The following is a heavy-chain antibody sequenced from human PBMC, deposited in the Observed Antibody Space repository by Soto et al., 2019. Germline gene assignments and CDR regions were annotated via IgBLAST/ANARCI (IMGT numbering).Heavy chain of an antibody. V-gene: IGHV4-61*01. D-gene: IGHD4-17*01. CDR3: ARTTAVPNTLRSRYFFDY. Sequence: SETLSLTCSVSGGSVSNKTYYWSWIRQPPGKRLEWIGYVYYSGTTNYNPSLKSRVTISVDLSENQFSLRLSSVTTADTALYYCARTTAVPNTLRSRYFFDYWGQGTLVTVSS. CDR1: GGSVSNKTYY. CDR2: VYYSGTT. J-gene: IGHJ4*02.